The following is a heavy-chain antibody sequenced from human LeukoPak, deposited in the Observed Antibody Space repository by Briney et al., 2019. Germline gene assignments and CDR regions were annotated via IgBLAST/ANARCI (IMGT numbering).Heavy chain of an antibody. CDR1: GFTFRTYW. D-gene: IGHD3-10*01. CDR3: ARAGNYYFDY. CDR2: INSDGSTT. V-gene: IGHV3-74*01. J-gene: IGHJ4*02. Sequence: PGGSLTLSCSASGFTFRTYWMHWVRQTPGEGLVWVSRINSDGSTTNYAHPVKGRFTVSRENAQNTLYLQMSSLSAEDTAVYDCARAGNYYFDYWGQGALVTVSS.